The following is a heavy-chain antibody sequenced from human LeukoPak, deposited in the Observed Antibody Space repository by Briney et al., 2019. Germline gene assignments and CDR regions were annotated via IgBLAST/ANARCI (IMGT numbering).Heavy chain of an antibody. D-gene: IGHD3-22*01. Sequence: GGSLRLSCAASGFTFSNAWMSWVRQAPGKGLEWVSGINWNGGSTGYADSVKGRFTISRDNAKNSLYLQMNSLRAEDTALYYCARVEAYYDSSGYYYDYWGQGTLVTVSS. V-gene: IGHV3-20*04. CDR3: ARVEAYYDSSGYYYDY. CDR1: GFTFSNAW. CDR2: INWNGGST. J-gene: IGHJ4*02.